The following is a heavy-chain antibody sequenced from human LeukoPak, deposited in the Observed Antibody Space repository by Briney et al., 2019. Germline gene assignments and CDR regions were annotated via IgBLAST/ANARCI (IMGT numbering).Heavy chain of an antibody. J-gene: IGHJ6*03. CDR2: IDWDDDK. CDR1: GFSLSTSGMR. V-gene: IGHV2-70*04. CDR3: ARTFGYYYYYMDV. Sequence: SGPALVKPTQTLTLTCTFSGFSLSTSGMRVSWICQPPGKALEWLARIDWDDDKFYSTSLKTRLTISKDTSKNQVVLTMTNMDPVDTATYYCARTFGYYYYYMDVWGKGTTVTVSS. D-gene: IGHD3-10*01.